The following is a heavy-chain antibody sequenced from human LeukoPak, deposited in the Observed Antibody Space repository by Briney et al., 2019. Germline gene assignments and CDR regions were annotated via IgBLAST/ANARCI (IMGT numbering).Heavy chain of an antibody. D-gene: IGHD6-6*01. CDR3: ARGSIRGSGFDY. V-gene: IGHV4-59*01. CDR1: GGSISSYY. Sequence: PSETLSLTCTVSGGSISSYYWSWIRQPPAKGLEWIGYIYYSGSTDYNPSLKSRVTISVDTSKNQFSLKLSSVTAADTAVYYCARGSIRGSGFDYWGQGTLVTVSS. J-gene: IGHJ4*02. CDR2: IYYSGST.